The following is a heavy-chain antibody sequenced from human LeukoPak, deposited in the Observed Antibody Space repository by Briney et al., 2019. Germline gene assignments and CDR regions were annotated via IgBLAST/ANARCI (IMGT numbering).Heavy chain of an antibody. D-gene: IGHD4-23*01. J-gene: IGHJ4*02. CDR3: ARYYGGKRGYFDY. V-gene: IGHV3-23*01. CDR2: ISGSGGST. Sequence: GGSLRLSCVASGFTFSSYAMSWVRQAPGKGLEWVSAISGSGGSTYYADSVKGRFTISRDNSKNTLYLQMNSLRAEDTAVYYCARYYGGKRGYFDYWGQGTLVTVSS. CDR1: GFTFSSYA.